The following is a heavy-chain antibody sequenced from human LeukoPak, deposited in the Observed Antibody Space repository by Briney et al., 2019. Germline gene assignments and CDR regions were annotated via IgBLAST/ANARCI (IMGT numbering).Heavy chain of an antibody. CDR1: GFTFSDYG. J-gene: IGHJ4*02. CDR3: AKGPRQLVLDY. Sequence: PGGSLRLSCAASGFTFSDYGMHWVRLAPGKGLEWVAVISYDGSNKYYADSVRGRFTISRDNSKNTLYLQMNSLRADDTAVYYCAKGPRQLVLDYWGQGTLVTVSS. V-gene: IGHV3-30*18. CDR2: ISYDGSNK. D-gene: IGHD6-13*01.